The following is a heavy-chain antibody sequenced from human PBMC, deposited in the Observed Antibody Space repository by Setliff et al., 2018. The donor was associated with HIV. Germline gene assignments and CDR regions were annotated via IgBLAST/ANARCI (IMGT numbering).Heavy chain of an antibody. CDR1: GDSISSGGYY. CDR3: ASGRGAKGGYDYFGS. J-gene: IGHJ4*02. CDR2: IYYSGAT. Sequence: SETLSLTCTVSGDSISSGGYYWSWIRQLPGKGLEWIGYIYYSGATYYNPSLKNRVTISLGTSKSQFSLKLTSVTAADTALYYCASGRGAKGGYDYFGSWGQGTLVTVS. V-gene: IGHV4-31*03. D-gene: IGHD5-12*01.